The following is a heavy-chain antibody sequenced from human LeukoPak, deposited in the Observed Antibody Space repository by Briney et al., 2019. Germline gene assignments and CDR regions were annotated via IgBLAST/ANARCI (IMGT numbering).Heavy chain of an antibody. Sequence: SETLSLTCTVSGGSISSYYWSWIRQPAGKGLEWIGRIYTSGSTNYNPSLKSRVTMSVDTSKNQFSLKLSSVTAADTAVYYCARDHIPYCSGGSCYSQTNWYFDLWGRGTLVTVSS. J-gene: IGHJ2*01. CDR1: GGSISSYY. V-gene: IGHV4-4*07. CDR2: IYTSGST. D-gene: IGHD2-15*01. CDR3: ARDHIPYCSGGSCYSQTNWYFDL.